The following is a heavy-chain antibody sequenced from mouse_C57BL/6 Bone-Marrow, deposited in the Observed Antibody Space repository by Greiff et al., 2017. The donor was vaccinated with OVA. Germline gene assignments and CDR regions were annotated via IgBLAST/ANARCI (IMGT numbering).Heavy chain of an antibody. D-gene: IGHD2-5*01. J-gene: IGHJ1*03. CDR1: GYTFTSYW. CDR2: IYPGSGST. V-gene: IGHV1-55*01. Sequence: VKLMESGAELVKPGASVKMSCKASGYTFTSYWITWVKQRPGQGLEWIGDIYPGSGSTNYNEKFKSKATLTVDTSSSTAYMQLSSLTSEDSAVYYCARGGYSNYFYWYFDVWGTGTTVTVSS. CDR3: ARGGYSNYFYWYFDV.